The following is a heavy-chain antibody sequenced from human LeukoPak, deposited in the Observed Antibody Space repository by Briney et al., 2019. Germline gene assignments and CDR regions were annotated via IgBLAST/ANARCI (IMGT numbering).Heavy chain of an antibody. Sequence: GGSLRLFCAASGFTFSIYSVNGVRQAPGKGLEWVSSISSSSSYIYYADSVKGRFTISRDNAKNSLYLQMNRLRAEDTAVYYCARPDEQQLVRDAFDIWGQGTMVTVSS. CDR3: ARPDEQQLVRDAFDI. J-gene: IGHJ3*02. D-gene: IGHD6-13*01. V-gene: IGHV3-21*01. CDR1: GFTFSIYS. CDR2: ISSSSSYI.